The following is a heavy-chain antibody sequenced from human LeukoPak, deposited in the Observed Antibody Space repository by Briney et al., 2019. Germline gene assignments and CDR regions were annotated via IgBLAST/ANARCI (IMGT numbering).Heavy chain of an antibody. D-gene: IGHD6-13*01. V-gene: IGHV1-2*06. CDR1: GYTFTGYY. CDR3: ARERQLVRWFDP. J-gene: IGHJ5*02. CDR2: INPNSGGT. Sequence: GASVTVSCKASGYTFTGYYMHWVRQAPGQGLEWMGRINPNSGGTNYAQKFQGRVTMTRDTSISTAYMELSRLRSDDTAVYYCARERQLVRWFDPWGQGTVVTVSS.